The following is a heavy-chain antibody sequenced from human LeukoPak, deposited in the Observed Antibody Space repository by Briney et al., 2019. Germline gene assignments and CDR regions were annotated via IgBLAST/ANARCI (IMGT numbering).Heavy chain of an antibody. V-gene: IGHV4-34*01. CDR3: ARGTHDTQNKPVGATDFDY. CDR1: GGSFSGYY. J-gene: IGHJ4*02. Sequence: SETLSLTCAVYGGSFSGYYWSWIHQPPAKGLEWIGEINHSGSTNYNPSLKSRVTISVDTSKNQFSLKLSSVTAADTAVYYCARGTHDTQNKPVGATDFDYWGQGTLVTVSS. CDR2: INHSGST. D-gene: IGHD1-26*01.